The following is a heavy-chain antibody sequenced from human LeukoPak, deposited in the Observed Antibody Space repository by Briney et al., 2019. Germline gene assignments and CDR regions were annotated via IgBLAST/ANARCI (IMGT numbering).Heavy chain of an antibody. CDR2: IIGNGGST. D-gene: IGHD3-10*01. V-gene: IGHV3-43*02. CDR3: AKDFKPFSGRYNPETNWFDP. Sequence: QPGRSLRLSCAASGFTFADYAMPWARQAPGKGMEWISLIIGNGGSTYYADSVKGRFTISRDNSKNSLYLQMNSLRTEDTALYYCAKDFKPFSGRYNPETNWFDPWGQGTLVTVPS. CDR1: GFTFADYA. J-gene: IGHJ5*02.